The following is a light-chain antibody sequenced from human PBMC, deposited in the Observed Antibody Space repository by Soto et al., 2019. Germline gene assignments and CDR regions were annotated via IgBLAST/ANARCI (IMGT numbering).Light chain of an antibody. CDR2: DAS. CDR1: QSVSSY. J-gene: IGKJ5*01. V-gene: IGKV3-20*01. Sequence: EIVLTQSPCTLSLSPGERATLSCRASQSVSSYLAWYQQKPGQAPRLLIYDASNRATGIPARFSGSGSGTDFTLTISRLEPEDFAVYYCQQYGSSITFGQGTRLEIK. CDR3: QQYGSSIT.